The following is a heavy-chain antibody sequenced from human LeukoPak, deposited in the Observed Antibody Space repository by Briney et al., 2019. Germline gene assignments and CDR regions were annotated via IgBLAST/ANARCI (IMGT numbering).Heavy chain of an antibody. CDR3: ARVPAPYAYDTSGYDS. CDR2: TYYRSKWYN. Sequence: SQTLSLTCAISGDSVSSNSVAWNWIGQSPSRGLEWLGRTYYRSKWYNDYAVSVKSRIIINSDTSKNQFSLKLTSVTAADTAVYYCARVPAPYAYDTSGYDSWGQGTLVTVSS. J-gene: IGHJ4*02. CDR1: GDSVSSNSVA. D-gene: IGHD3-22*01. V-gene: IGHV6-1*01.